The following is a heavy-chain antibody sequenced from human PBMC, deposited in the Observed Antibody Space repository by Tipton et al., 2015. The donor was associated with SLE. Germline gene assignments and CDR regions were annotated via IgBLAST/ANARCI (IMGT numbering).Heavy chain of an antibody. CDR2: ICCGGST. J-gene: IGHJ4*02. V-gene: IGHV4-4*07. Sequence: TLSLTCTVSGGSITNYYWGWVRQPAGKGLEWIGRICCGGSTKYNPSLDSRVSLSVDASKDQFSLKLSSVTAADTAVYYCVVCSPSSCSYFDYWGLGTLVTVSS. D-gene: IGHD2-2*01. CDR1: GGSITNYY. CDR3: VVCSPSSCSYFDY.